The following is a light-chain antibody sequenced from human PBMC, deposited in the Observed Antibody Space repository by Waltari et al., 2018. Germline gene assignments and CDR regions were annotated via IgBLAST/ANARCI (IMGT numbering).Light chain of an antibody. CDR2: EVT. CDR1: SGDVNDYKY. V-gene: IGLV2-14*01. J-gene: IGLJ1*01. Sequence: QSALTQPASVSGSPGQSITISCTGTSGDVNDYKYLAWNQQHPGKVPRLMIYEVTKRPSGVSSRFSGSKSDNTASLTISGLQAEDEADYYCSSYVSGSSTPYVFGAGTKVTVL. CDR3: SSYVSGSSTPYV.